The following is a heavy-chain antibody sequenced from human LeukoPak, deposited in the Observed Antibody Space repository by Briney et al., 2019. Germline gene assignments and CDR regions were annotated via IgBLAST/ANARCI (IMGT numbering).Heavy chain of an antibody. D-gene: IGHD5-12*01. Sequence: GGSLRLSCAASGFTVSSYEMNWVRQAPGKGLEWVSYISSSGSTIYYADSVKGRFTISRDNANNSLYLQMNSLRAEDTAVYYCSSVYSGYDWGDYWGQGTLVTVSS. CDR1: GFTVSSYE. CDR3: SSVYSGYDWGDY. CDR2: ISSSGSTI. J-gene: IGHJ4*02. V-gene: IGHV3-48*03.